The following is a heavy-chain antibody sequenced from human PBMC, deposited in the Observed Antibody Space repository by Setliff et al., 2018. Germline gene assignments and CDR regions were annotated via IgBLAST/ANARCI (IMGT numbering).Heavy chain of an antibody. CDR3: TSAKLERRTGHHYYMDV. J-gene: IGHJ6*03. CDR2: IRSRNDGGTT. Sequence: PGGSLRLSCAASGLTFSHAWMTWVRQSPGKGLEWVGRIRSRNDGGTTDYAAPVKGRFTFSRDDSKNTLYLQMNNLKTEDTATYSCTSAKLERRTGHHYYMDVWGKGTTVTVSS. V-gene: IGHV3-15*01. CDR1: GLTFSHAW. D-gene: IGHD1-1*01.